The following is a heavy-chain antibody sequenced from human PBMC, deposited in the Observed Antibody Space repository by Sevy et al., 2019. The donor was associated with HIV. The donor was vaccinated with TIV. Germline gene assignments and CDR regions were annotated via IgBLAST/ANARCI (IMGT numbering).Heavy chain of an antibody. CDR3: ARESGSDWYLDS. CDR1: GFIFNNKG. V-gene: IGHV3-30*12. J-gene: IGHJ4*02. CDR2: IFYDGTTK. Sequence: GGSLRLSCTVSGFIFNNKGMHWVRQAPGRGLEWVAAIFYDGTTKYYGDSVKGRFTISRDNSKNALFLQMNSLRVDDTALYYCARESGSDWYLDSWGQGTLVTVSS. D-gene: IGHD2-21*02.